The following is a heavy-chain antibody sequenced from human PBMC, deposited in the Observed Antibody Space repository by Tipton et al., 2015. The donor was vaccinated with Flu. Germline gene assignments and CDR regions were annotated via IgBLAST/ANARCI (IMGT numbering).Heavy chain of an antibody. CDR3: ARYNPTYPEVWGLDY. Sequence: TLSLTCTVSGGSINSYFWSWIRQPAGKGLEWIGRIYANGNTNYNPSLKSRVTMSVDTSKNQFSLKLSSVAAADTAVYFCARYNPTYPEVWGLDYWGQGTLVTVSS. V-gene: IGHV4-4*07. CDR2: IYANGNT. D-gene: IGHD1-1*01. J-gene: IGHJ4*02. CDR1: GGSINSYF.